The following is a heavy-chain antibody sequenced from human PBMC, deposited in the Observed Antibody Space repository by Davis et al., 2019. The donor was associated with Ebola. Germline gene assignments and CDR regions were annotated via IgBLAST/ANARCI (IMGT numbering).Heavy chain of an antibody. J-gene: IGHJ4*02. D-gene: IGHD3-3*01. CDR2: IYYSGNT. CDR3: ARHFGVVIIRPHFDY. CDR1: GGSISSSGYY. V-gene: IGHV4-31*03. Sequence: SETLSLTCTVSGGSISSSGYYWTWIRQHPGKGLEWIGYIYYSGNTYYNPSLKSRVNISVDRSKNQFSMKLSSVTAADTAVYYCARHFGVVIIRPHFDYWGQGTLVTVSS.